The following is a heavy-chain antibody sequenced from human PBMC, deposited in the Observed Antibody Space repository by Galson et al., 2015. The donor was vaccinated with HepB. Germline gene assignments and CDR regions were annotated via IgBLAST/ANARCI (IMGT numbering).Heavy chain of an antibody. J-gene: IGHJ3*02. CDR1: GDSVSSNSAA. Sequence: CAISGDSVSSNSAAWNWIRQSPSRGLEWLGRTYYRSKWYNDYAVSVKSRVTISVDTSKNQFSLKLSSVTAADTAVYYCARDPALFTMVRGGGAFDIWGQGTMVTVSS. D-gene: IGHD3-10*01. V-gene: IGHV6-1*01. CDR3: ARDPALFTMVRGGGAFDI. CDR2: TYYRSKWYN.